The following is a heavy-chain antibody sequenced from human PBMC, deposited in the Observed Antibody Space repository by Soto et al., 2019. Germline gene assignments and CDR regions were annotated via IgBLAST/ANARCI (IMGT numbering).Heavy chain of an antibody. V-gene: IGHV3-30*18. CDR1: GFTFSSYG. D-gene: IGHD1-26*01. CDR2: ISYDGSNK. J-gene: IGHJ6*02. Sequence: GGSLRLSCAASGFTFSSYGMHWVRQAPGKGLEWVAVISYDGSNKYYADSVKGRFTISRDNSKNTLYLQMNSLRAEDTAEYYCAKEGLLRHYYYGMDVWGQGTTVTVSS. CDR3: AKEGLLRHYYYGMDV.